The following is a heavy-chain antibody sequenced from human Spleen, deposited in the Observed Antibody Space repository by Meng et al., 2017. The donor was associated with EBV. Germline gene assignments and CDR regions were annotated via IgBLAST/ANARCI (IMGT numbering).Heavy chain of an antibody. CDR2: IYYSGST. D-gene: IGHD1-1*01. CDR1: GGSISRTSYY. Sequence: LQLQESGPGLLKPSEPLSLPCTVSGGSISRTSYYWGWIRQPPGKGLEWIGSIYYSGSTFYNPSLKSRVNISVDTSKNQFFLKLSSVTAADTAVYYCARHDSVPFDSWGQGTLVTVSS. J-gene: IGHJ4*02. CDR3: ARHDSVPFDS. V-gene: IGHV4-39*01.